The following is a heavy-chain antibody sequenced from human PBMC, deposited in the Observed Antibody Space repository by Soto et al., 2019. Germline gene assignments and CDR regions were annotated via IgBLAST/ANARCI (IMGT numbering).Heavy chain of an antibody. Sequence: SETLSLTCAVYGESFSGYYWSWIRQAPGKGLEWIGEINHSGSTNYNPSLKSRVTISVDTSKNQFSLKLNSVTGADTAVYYCARSDFWSGCPDYWGPGTLVTVSS. CDR1: GESFSGYY. D-gene: IGHD3-3*01. V-gene: IGHV4-34*01. J-gene: IGHJ4*02. CDR3: ARSDFWSGCPDY. CDR2: INHSGST.